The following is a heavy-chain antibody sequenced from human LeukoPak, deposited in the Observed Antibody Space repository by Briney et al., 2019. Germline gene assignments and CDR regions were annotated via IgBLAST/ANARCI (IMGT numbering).Heavy chain of an antibody. Sequence: GGSLRLSCAASGFTFSSYWMHWVRQAPGKGLVWVSRINSDGSSTSYADSVKGRFTISRDNAKNTLYLQMNSLRAEDTAAYYCARVDYGGNSPRFDYWGQGTLVTVSS. CDR3: ARVDYGGNSPRFDY. D-gene: IGHD4-23*01. CDR1: GFTFSSYW. V-gene: IGHV3-74*01. CDR2: INSDGSST. J-gene: IGHJ4*02.